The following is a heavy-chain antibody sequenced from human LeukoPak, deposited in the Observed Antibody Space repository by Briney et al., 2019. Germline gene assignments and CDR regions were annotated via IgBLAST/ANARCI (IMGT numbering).Heavy chain of an antibody. CDR3: ARHLARMIVVAIGPRGAFDI. CDR2: IYYSGST. J-gene: IGHJ3*02. V-gene: IGHV4-59*08. Sequence: SETLSLTCTVSGGSISSYYWSWIRQPPGKGLEWIGYIYYSGSTNYNPSLKSRVTISVDTSKNQFSLKLSSVTAADTAVYYCARHLARMIVVAIGPRGAFDIWGQGTMATVSS. CDR1: GGSISSYY. D-gene: IGHD3-22*01.